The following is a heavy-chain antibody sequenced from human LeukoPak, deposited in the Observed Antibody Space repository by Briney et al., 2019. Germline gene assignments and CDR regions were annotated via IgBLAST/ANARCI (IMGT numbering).Heavy chain of an antibody. Sequence: ASLKVSCKASGYTFTSYDINWVRQATGQGLEWMGWMNPNSGNTGYAQKFQGRVTMTRNTSISTAYMELSSLRSEDTAVYYCATRLTSDIVVVVAGEGAFDIWGQGTMVTVSS. V-gene: IGHV1-8*01. CDR1: GYTFTSYD. CDR2: MNPNSGNT. D-gene: IGHD2-15*01. CDR3: ATRLTSDIVVVVAGEGAFDI. J-gene: IGHJ3*02.